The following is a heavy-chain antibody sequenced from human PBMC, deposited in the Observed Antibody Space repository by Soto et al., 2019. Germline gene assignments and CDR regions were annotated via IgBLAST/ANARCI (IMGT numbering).Heavy chain of an antibody. CDR2: IYYSGST. D-gene: IGHD3-3*01. CDR1: GGSISSSSYY. J-gene: IGHJ4*02. V-gene: IGHV4-39*01. CDR3: VSYYDFWSGYYRV. Sequence: SETLSLTCTVSGGSISSSSYYWGWIRQPPGKGLEWIGSIYYSGSTYYNPSLKSRVTISVDTSKNQFSLKLSSVTAADTAVYYCVSYYDFWSGYYRVWGQGTLVTVSS.